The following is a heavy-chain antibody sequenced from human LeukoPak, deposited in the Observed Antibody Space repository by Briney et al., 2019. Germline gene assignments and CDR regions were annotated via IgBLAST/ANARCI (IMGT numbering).Heavy chain of an antibody. J-gene: IGHJ3*02. V-gene: IGHV3-73*01. CDR1: GFTFSGSA. Sequence: GGSLRLSCAASGFTFSGSAMHWARQASGKGLEWVGRIRSKANSYATAYGASVKGRFIISRDDSQNTTYLQMNSLKTEDTAVYYCTRRYNYDSSGYYYVRDAFDIWGQGTMVTVSS. CDR3: TRRYNYDSSGYYYVRDAFDI. D-gene: IGHD3-22*01. CDR2: IRSKANSYAT.